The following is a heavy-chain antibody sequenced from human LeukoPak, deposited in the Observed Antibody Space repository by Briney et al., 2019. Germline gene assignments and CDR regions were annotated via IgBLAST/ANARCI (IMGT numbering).Heavy chain of an antibody. V-gene: IGHV3-23*01. CDR1: GFIFSSYA. Sequence: GGSLRLSCAASGFIFSSYAMSWVRQAPGKGLEWVSAISGYGGSTYYADSVKGRFTISRDNSKNTLYLQLNSLRAEDTAVYYCAKATYYDFLVGDYFDNWGQGTLVTVSS. CDR2: ISGYGGST. D-gene: IGHD3-3*01. J-gene: IGHJ4*02. CDR3: AKATYYDFLVGDYFDN.